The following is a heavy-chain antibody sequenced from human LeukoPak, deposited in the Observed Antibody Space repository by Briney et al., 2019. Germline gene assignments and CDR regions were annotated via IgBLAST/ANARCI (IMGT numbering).Heavy chain of an antibody. J-gene: IGHJ4*02. V-gene: IGHV5-51*01. Sequence: GESLKISCKGSGYIFSTYWIGWVRQLPGKGLEWMGIIYPSDSDTRYSPSFQGQVTISADKSISTAYLQWSSLKASDTAIYYCARQAAVAGPGIDYWGQGTLVTVSS. CDR3: ARQAAVAGPGIDY. CDR1: GYIFSTYW. CDR2: IYPSDSDT. D-gene: IGHD6-19*01.